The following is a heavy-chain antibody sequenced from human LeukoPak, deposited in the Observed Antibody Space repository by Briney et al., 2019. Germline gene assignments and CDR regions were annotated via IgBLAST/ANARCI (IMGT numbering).Heavy chain of an antibody. J-gene: IGHJ4*02. CDR3: ARAKDMD. V-gene: IGHV3-21*01. Sequence: KPGGSLRLSCRPSGFTFSTHSMNWVRQAPGEGLEWVASSRSYSGDIYYADSVKGRFTISRDNAKNTLYLQMNSLRADDTAIYYCARAKDMDWGQGTLVTVPS. CDR1: GFTFSTHS. CDR2: SRSYSGDI.